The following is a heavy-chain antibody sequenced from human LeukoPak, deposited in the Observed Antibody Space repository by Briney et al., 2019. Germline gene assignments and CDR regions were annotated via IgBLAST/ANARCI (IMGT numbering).Heavy chain of an antibody. CDR3: ARVIAAAGKGGYNWFDP. Sequence: SETLSLTCAVSGYSISSGCYWGWIRQPPGKGLEWIGSIYHSGSTYYNPSLKSRVTISVDTSKNQFSLKLSSVTAADTAVYYCARVIAAAGKGGYNWFDPWGQGTLVTVSS. D-gene: IGHD6-13*01. CDR2: IYHSGST. J-gene: IGHJ5*02. CDR1: GYSISSGCY. V-gene: IGHV4-38-2*01.